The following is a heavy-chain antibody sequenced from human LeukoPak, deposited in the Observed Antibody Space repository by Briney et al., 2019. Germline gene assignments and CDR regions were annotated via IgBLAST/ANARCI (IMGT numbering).Heavy chain of an antibody. Sequence: PGGSLRLSCAASGFTFSSYAMTWVRQAPGKGLEWDSAISGSGNRTSYADSVKGRFTISRDNSKNTLYLQMNSLRAEDTAIYYCAKVPYESSGYYYFDYWGQGTLVTVSS. CDR2: ISGSGNRT. CDR1: GFTFSSYA. CDR3: AKVPYESSGYYYFDY. D-gene: IGHD3-22*01. V-gene: IGHV3-23*01. J-gene: IGHJ4*02.